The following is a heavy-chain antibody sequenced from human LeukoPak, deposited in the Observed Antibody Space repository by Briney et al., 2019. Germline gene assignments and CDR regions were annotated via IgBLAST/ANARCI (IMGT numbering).Heavy chain of an antibody. Sequence: PSETLSLTCAVYGGSFSGYYWCWVRQPPGKGLEWIWEINHSGSTNYNPSLKSRGTISVDTFKNQFSLKLSSVTAADTAVYYWARGRAGDYDYVWGSYRYKDYFDYWGQGTLVTVSS. CDR2: INHSGST. D-gene: IGHD3-16*02. CDR1: GGSFSGYY. J-gene: IGHJ4*02. CDR3: ARGRAGDYDYVWGSYRYKDYFDY. V-gene: IGHV4-34*01.